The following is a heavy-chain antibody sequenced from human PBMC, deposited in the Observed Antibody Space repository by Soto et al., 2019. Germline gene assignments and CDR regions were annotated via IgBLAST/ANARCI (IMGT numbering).Heavy chain of an antibody. J-gene: IGHJ3*02. Sequence: GGSLRLSCAASGFTFSSYSMNWVRQAPGKGLEWVSSISSSSSYIYYADSVKGRFTISRDNAKNSLYLQMNSLRAEDTAVYYCARDLQQLGEGDAFDIWGQGTMVTVSS. D-gene: IGHD6-13*01. CDR2: ISSSSSYI. CDR1: GFTFSSYS. V-gene: IGHV3-21*01. CDR3: ARDLQQLGEGDAFDI.